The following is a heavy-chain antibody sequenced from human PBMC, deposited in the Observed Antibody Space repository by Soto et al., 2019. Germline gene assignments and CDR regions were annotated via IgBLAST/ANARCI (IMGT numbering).Heavy chain of an antibody. CDR3: ARHDAYCSGSCYDR. CDR1: GGSISSSSYY. D-gene: IGHD2-15*01. CDR2: IYYSGST. Sequence: PSETLSLTCTVSGGSISSSSYYWGWIRQPPGKGLEWIGSIYYSGSTYYNPSLKSRVTISVGTSKNQFSLKLSSVTAADTAVYYCARHDAYCSGSCYDRWGQGTLVTVSS. V-gene: IGHV4-39*01. J-gene: IGHJ5*02.